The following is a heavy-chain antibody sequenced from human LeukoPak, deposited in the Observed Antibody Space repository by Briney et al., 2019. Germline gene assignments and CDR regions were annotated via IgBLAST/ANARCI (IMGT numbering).Heavy chain of an antibody. CDR1: GGSISTYY. J-gene: IGHJ4*02. CDR3: ARIAGGYSFYFDF. CDR2: IYSSGST. Sequence: SETLSLTRTVSGGSISTYYWSWIRQPPGKGLEWIGYIYSSGSTNYNPSLKSRVTISIDTSKSHFSLKLTSVTAADTAVYFCARIAGGYSFYFDFWGQGILVTVSP. D-gene: IGHD5-18*01. V-gene: IGHV4-59*01.